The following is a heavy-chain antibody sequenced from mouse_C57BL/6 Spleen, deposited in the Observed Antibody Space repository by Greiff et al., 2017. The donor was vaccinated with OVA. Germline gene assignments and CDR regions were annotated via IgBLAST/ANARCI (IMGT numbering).Heavy chain of an antibody. V-gene: IGHV1-81*01. CDR1: GYTFTSYG. J-gene: IGHJ2*01. Sequence: VMLVESGAELARPGASVKLSCKASGYTFTSYGISWVKQRTGQGLEWIGEIYPRSGNTYYNEKFKGKATLTADKSSSTAYMELRSLTSEDSAVYFCARSGTNGYFDYWGQGTTLTVSS. D-gene: IGHD1-1*01. CDR3: ARSGTNGYFDY. CDR2: IYPRSGNT.